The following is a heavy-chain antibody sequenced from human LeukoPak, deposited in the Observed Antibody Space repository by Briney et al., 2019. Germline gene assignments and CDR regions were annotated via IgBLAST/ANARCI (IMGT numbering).Heavy chain of an antibody. V-gene: IGHV3-7*01. J-gene: IGHJ4*02. CDR1: GFTFSAYS. Sequence: PGESLRLSCVPSGFTFSAYSLSWVRQAPGKGLEWVAKIKKDGSEKDYVDSVKGRFTISRDNDKGSLYLQLNSLRVEDTAIYYCARGFQSGGSPVWGQGTLVTVSS. CDR2: IKKDGSEK. CDR3: ARGFQSGGSPV. D-gene: IGHD2-15*01.